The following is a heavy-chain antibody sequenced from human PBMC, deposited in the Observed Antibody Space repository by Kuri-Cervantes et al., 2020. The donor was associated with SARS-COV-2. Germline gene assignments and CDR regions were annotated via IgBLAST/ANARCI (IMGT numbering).Heavy chain of an antibody. D-gene: IGHD3-22*01. CDR2: TYYNSQWYT. CDR1: GETVSSNSAA. Sequence: SQTLSLTCAISGETVSSNSAAWDWIRQSPSRGLEWLGRTYYNSQWYTDYSTSVKSRIIIRSDTSKNHVSLQLNSVTPEDTAVYYCAREQISLIVLQSGTFAIWGEGTMVTVSS. V-gene: IGHV6-1*01. J-gene: IGHJ3*02. CDR3: AREQISLIVLQSGTFAI.